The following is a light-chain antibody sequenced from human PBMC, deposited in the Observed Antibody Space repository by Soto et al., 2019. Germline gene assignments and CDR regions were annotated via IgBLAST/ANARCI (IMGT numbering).Light chain of an antibody. CDR1: QSVRDN. CDR2: RAS. V-gene: IGKV3-15*01. J-gene: IGKJ2*01. CDR3: QHYNFWPHT. Sequence: TQSPATLAVSQGEGATLSCRASQSVRDNLAWYQQKPGQAPRLLIYRASTRATGVPARFSGSRSGTEFTLTISSLQSEDVSVYFCQHYNFWPHTLGQGTKVDIK.